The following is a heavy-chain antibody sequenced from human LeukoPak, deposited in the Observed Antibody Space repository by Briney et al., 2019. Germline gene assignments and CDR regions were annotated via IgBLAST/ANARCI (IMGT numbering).Heavy chain of an antibody. V-gene: IGHV3-21*01. CDR1: GFTFSSYT. CDR2: ITSSSSYI. J-gene: IGHJ4*02. Sequence: SGGSLRLSCAASGFTFSSYTMNWVRQAPGKGLEWVSSITSSSSYIYYADSVKGRFTISRDNAKNSLYLQMNSLRAEDTAVYYCAREKIHYYDSSGYWDYWGQGTLVTVSS. CDR3: AREKIHYYDSSGYWDY. D-gene: IGHD3-22*01.